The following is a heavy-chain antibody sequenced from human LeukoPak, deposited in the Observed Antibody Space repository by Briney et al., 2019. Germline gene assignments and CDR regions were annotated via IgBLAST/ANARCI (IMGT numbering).Heavy chain of an antibody. Sequence: ASVKVSCKASGYTFTSYDINWVRQATGQGLEWMGWMNPNSGNTGYAQKFQGRVTMTRNTSISTAYMELSSLRSEDTAVYYCARGAAPGYSSSWYWFDPWGQGTLVTVSS. CDR3: ARGAAPGYSSSWYWFDP. J-gene: IGHJ5*02. CDR2: MNPNSGNT. V-gene: IGHV1-8*02. D-gene: IGHD6-13*01. CDR1: GYTFTSYD.